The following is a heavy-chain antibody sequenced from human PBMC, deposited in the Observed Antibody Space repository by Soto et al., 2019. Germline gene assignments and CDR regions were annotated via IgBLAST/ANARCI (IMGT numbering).Heavy chain of an antibody. CDR2: IYYSAIN. J-gene: IGHJ5*02. D-gene: IGHD2-15*01. V-gene: IGHV4-39*01. CDR3: VRDSRRYCRGGRCRTSGWFDP. Sequence: QMHLQESGPGLVKPSETLSLTCNVSGGSINSNSYYWGWVRQSPGKGLEWLGSIYYSAINYYNSSFGSRAIISIDTSKNQFSLRPSSVTAADTAVYYCVRDSRRYCRGGRCRTSGWFDPWGQGALVTVSS. CDR1: GGSINSNSYY.